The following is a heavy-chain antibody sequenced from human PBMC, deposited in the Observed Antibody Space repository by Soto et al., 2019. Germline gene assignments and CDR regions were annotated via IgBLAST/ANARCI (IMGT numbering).Heavy chain of an antibody. Sequence: QLQLQESGPGLVKPSETLSLTCTVSGGSISSSSYWGWIRQPPGKGLEWIGSISYTGSTYYNPSLKSRVTVSVDTSKNQFSLKLSSVTAADTAVYYCVRTSITSQDGAGYFEYWGQGTLVTVSS. D-gene: IGHD2-2*01. CDR3: VRTSITSQDGAGYFEY. CDR2: ISYTGST. J-gene: IGHJ4*02. V-gene: IGHV4-39*01. CDR1: GGSISSSSY.